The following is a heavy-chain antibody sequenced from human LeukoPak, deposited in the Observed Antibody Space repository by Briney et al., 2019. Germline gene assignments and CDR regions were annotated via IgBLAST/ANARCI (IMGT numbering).Heavy chain of an antibody. CDR1: GGSFSGYY. CDR2: INHSGST. D-gene: IGHD2-15*01. Sequence: KPSEALSLTCAVYGGSFSGYYWSWIRQPPGRGLEWIGEINHSGSTNYSPSLQSRVTISVDTSKNQFSLKLSSVTAADTGVYYCARGVYCSGGNCSLPLDSWGHGTLVTVSS. J-gene: IGHJ5*01. CDR3: ARGVYCSGGNCSLPLDS. V-gene: IGHV4-34*01.